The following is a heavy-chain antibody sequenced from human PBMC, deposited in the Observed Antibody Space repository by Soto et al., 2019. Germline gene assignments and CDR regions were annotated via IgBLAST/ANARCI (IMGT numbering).Heavy chain of an antibody. CDR3: ARERLYYDSSGYYYYYGMDV. D-gene: IGHD3-22*01. J-gene: IGHJ6*02. CDR1: GYTFTGYY. V-gene: IGHV1-2*04. Sequence: GASVKVSCKASGYTFTGYYMHWVRQAPGQGLEWMGWINPNSGGTNYAQKFQGWVTMTRDTSISTAYMELSRLRSDDTAVYYCARERLYYDSSGYYYYYGMDVWGQGTTVTVSS. CDR2: INPNSGGT.